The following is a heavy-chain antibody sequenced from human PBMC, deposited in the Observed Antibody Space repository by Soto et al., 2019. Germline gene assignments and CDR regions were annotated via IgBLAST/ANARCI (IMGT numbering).Heavy chain of an antibody. CDR3: AKALHSNSWYGLQYFDS. CDR2: ISWDRVRV. D-gene: IGHD6-13*01. J-gene: IGHJ4*02. V-gene: IGHV3-9*01. Sequence: PVGSLILSCAASGFPFDDYAMYWVRPGPGMGLEWVSGISWDRVRVGYADSVRGRFTIFRDSAKNSLYLQMNSLRAEDTAFYYCAKALHSNSWYGLQYFDSWGQGTLVTVSS. CDR1: GFPFDDYA.